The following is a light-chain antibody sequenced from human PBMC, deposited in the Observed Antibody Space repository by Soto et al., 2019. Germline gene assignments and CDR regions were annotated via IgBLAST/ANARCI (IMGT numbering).Light chain of an antibody. Sequence: QSALTQPASVSGSPGQSITISCTGTSSDVGGYKYVSWYQQHPGKAPKLMIYDVSNRPSGVSNRFSGSKSGNTASLTISGLQAEDEAEYYCSSYTSSSTLNYVFGTGTKLTVL. J-gene: IGLJ1*01. CDR3: SSYTSSSTLNYV. CDR2: DVS. CDR1: SSDVGGYKY. V-gene: IGLV2-14*01.